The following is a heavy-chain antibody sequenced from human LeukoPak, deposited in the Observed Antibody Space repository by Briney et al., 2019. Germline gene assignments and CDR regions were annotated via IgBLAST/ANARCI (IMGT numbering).Heavy chain of an antibody. V-gene: IGHV3-7*01. J-gene: IGHJ4*02. Sequence: GGSLRLSCAASGFTFSSYWMSWVRQAPGKGLEWVANIKQDGSEKYYVDSVKGRFTISRDNAKNSLYLQMNSLRAEDAAVYYCARVQYYYDSSADYWGQGTLVTVSS. CDR3: ARVQYYYDSSADY. D-gene: IGHD3-22*01. CDR2: IKQDGSEK. CDR1: GFTFSSYW.